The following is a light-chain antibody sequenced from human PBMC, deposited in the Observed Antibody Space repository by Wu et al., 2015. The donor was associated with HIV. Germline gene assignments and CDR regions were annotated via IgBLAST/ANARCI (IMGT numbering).Light chain of an antibody. CDR3: QQYGVSTRT. CDR1: QSVSSN. V-gene: IGKV3-20*01. Sequence: EIVMTQSPATLSVSPGERATLSCRASQSVSSNLAWYQQKPGQAPRLLIFGASSRATGIPDRFSGSGYGADFTLTISRLEPEDFAVYYCQQYGVSTRTFGQGTKVEI. CDR2: GAS. J-gene: IGKJ1*01.